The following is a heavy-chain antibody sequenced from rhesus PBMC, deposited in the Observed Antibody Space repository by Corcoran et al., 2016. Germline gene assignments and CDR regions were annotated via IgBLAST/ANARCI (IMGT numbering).Heavy chain of an antibody. CDR3: ARGSAAARGRFDV. V-gene: IGHV4-147*01. Sequence: QVQLQESGPGLVKPSETLSLTCAVSGGSFSSYWWGWIRQPPGTGLGWIGSIYGSRGSTKYNPHLKRRATISRDTSKNQFFLKLSSVTAADTAVYYCARGSAAARGRFDVWGPGVLVTVSS. CDR2: IYGSRGST. J-gene: IGHJ5-1*01. D-gene: IGHD6-13*01. CDR1: GGSFSSYW.